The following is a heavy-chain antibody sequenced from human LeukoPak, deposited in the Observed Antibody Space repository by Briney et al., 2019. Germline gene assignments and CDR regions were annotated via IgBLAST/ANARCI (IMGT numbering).Heavy chain of an antibody. CDR2: IYHSGST. CDR1: GGSVSSSDY. D-gene: IGHD3-10*01. V-gene: IGHV4-38-2*02. CDR3: ARAGFGDFKFDP. J-gene: IGHJ5*02. Sequence: SETLSLTCSVSGGSVSSSDYWGWIRQPPGKGLEWIGSIYHSGSTYYNPSLKSRVTISVDTSKNQFSLKLSSVTAADTAVYYCARAGFGDFKFDPWGQGTLVTVSS.